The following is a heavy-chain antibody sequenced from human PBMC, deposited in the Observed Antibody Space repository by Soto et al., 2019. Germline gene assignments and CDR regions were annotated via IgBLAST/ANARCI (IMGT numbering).Heavy chain of an antibody. CDR2: ISYDGSNK. V-gene: IGHV3-30*18. CDR3: AKGDSYSSSWSSGLDP. J-gene: IGHJ5*02. CDR1: GFTFSSYG. D-gene: IGHD6-13*01. Sequence: PGGSLRLSCAASGFTFSSYGMHWVRQAPGKGLEWVAVISYDGSNKYYADSVKGRFTISRDNSKNTLYLQMNSLRAEDTAVYYCAKGDSYSSSWSSGLDPWGQGTLVTVSS.